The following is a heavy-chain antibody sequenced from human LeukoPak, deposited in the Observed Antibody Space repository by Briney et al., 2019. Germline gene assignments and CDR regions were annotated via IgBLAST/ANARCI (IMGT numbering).Heavy chain of an antibody. V-gene: IGHV1-24*01. J-gene: IGHJ4*02. CDR2: FDPAGGET. CDR1: GNTLSKLS. CDR3: ATFSPYDF. Sequence: ASVKVSCKVSGNTLSKLSMQWVRQAPEKGLERLGGFDPAGGETIYAEKFQGRVIMTEDTSTDTAFMELSGLKSEDTGTYYCATFSPYDFWGQGTLIIVSS.